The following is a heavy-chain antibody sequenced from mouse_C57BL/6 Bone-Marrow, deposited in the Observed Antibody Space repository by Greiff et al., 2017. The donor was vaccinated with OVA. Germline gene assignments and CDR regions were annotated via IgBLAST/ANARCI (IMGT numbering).Heavy chain of an antibody. J-gene: IGHJ1*03. Sequence: VQLQQSGAELARPGASVKMSCKASGYTFTSYTMHWVKQRPGQGLEWIGYINPSSGYTTYNQKFKDKATLTADKSSSTAYMQLSSLTSEDSAVYYCAGYLYWYFDVWGTGTTVTVSS. CDR2: INPSSGYT. CDR3: AGYLYWYFDV. V-gene: IGHV1-4*01. CDR1: GYTFTSYT. D-gene: IGHD2-3*01.